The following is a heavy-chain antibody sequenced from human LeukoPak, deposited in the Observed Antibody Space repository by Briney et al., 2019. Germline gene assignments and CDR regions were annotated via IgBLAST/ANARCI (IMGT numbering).Heavy chain of an antibody. CDR1: GGSISSYY. Sequence: PSETLSLTCTVSGGSISSYYWSWIRQPPGKGLEWMGYIYYSGSTNYNPSLKSRVTISVDTSKNQFSLKLSSVTAADTAVYYCARDRGDLFDYWGQGTLVTVSS. J-gene: IGHJ4*02. CDR2: IYYSGST. CDR3: ARDRGDLFDY. D-gene: IGHD3-10*01. V-gene: IGHV4-59*01.